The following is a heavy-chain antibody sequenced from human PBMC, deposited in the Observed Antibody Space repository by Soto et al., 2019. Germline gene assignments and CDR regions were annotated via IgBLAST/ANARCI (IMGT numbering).Heavy chain of an antibody. D-gene: IGHD3-22*01. CDR3: ARVVVGTAGYYRYFDY. CDR2: FDYSGTP. Sequence: SSETLSLTCNVSGASINDIQYYWIWIRHLPGKGLEWIGYFDYSGTPFYTPSLRSRLSMSVDTSRNQFALRLTSVTAADAAAYYCARVVVGTAGYYRYFDYWGQGIQVTVSS. V-gene: IGHV4-31*03. J-gene: IGHJ4*02. CDR1: GASINDIQYY.